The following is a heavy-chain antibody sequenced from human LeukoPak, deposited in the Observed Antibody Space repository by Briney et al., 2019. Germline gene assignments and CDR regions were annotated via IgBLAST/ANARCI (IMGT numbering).Heavy chain of an antibody. V-gene: IGHV4-34*01. D-gene: IGHD5-12*01. CDR1: GGSFSGYY. CDR2: INHSGST. J-gene: IGHJ4*02. CDR3: ARVGGYDYAIDY. Sequence: PSETLSLTCAVYGGSFSGYYWSWIRQPPGKGLEWIGEINHSGSTNYNPSLKSRVTISVDTSKNQFSLKLSSVTAADTAVYHCARVGGYDYAIDYWGQGTPVTVSS.